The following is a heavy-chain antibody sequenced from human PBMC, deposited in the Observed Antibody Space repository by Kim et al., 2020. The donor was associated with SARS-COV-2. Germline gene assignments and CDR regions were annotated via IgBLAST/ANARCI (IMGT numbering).Heavy chain of an antibody. D-gene: IGHD4-17*01. CDR1: GFTFDDYA. Sequence: GGSLRLSCAASGFTFDDYAMHWVRQAPGKGLEWVSGISCNSGSIGYADSVKGRFTISRDNAKNSLYLQMNSLRAEDTALYYCAKDMSPQGLVTTGGDYWGQGTLLSVSS. CDR2: ISCNSGSI. CDR3: AKDMSPQGLVTTGGDY. J-gene: IGHJ4*02. V-gene: IGHV3-9*01.